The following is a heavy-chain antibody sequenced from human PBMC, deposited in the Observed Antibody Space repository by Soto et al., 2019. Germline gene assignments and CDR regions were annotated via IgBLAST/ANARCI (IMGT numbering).Heavy chain of an antibody. CDR1: GFTFSNYA. CDR2: ISVSGART. J-gene: IGHJ5*02. CDR3: AKDGGGAPIFGVVNNWFDP. V-gene: IGHV3-23*01. Sequence: AGGSLRLSCAASGFTFSNYAMSWVRQAPGKGLEWVSAISVSGARTYYADSVKGRFTIPGDNSKNTLYLQMNSLRAEDTAVYYCAKDGGGAPIFGVVNNWFDPWGQGTPVTVSS. D-gene: IGHD3-3*01.